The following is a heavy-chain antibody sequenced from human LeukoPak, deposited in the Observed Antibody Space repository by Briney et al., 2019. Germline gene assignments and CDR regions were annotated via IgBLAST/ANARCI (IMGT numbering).Heavy chain of an antibody. V-gene: IGHV4-59*13. J-gene: IGHJ4*02. CDR2: VYYTGSP. Sequence: SETLSLTCTVSGASTSGYYWSWIRQTPGKGLEWIGYVYYTGSPNYNPSLQSRVSITIDTSKNQFALNLRSVTAADTAMYYCARYMRDSGTYDFDYWGRGTLVTVSS. D-gene: IGHD3-3*01. CDR3: ARYMRDSGTYDFDY. CDR1: GASTSGYY.